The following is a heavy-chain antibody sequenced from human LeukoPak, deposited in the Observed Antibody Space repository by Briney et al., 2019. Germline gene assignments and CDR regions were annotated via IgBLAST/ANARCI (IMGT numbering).Heavy chain of an antibody. Sequence: SETLSLTCTVSGGSISSSSYYWGWIRQPPGKGLEWIGSIYYSGSTYYNPSLKSRVTISVDTSKNQFSLKLSSVTAADTAVYYCARPSITMVRGVIWGDAFDIWGQGTMVTVSS. D-gene: IGHD3-10*01. J-gene: IGHJ3*02. CDR3: ARPSITMVRGVIWGDAFDI. V-gene: IGHV4-39*07. CDR1: GGSISSSSYY. CDR2: IYYSGST.